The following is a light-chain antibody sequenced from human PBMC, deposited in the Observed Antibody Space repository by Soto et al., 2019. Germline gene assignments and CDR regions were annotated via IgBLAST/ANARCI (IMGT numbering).Light chain of an antibody. CDR1: QDIRNW. J-gene: IGKJ1*01. V-gene: IGKV1-12*01. CDR3: LQDNSFPRT. Sequence: DIQMTQSPSSVSASVGDRVTITCRASQDIRNWLAWYQQKPGKAPKLLIYAASTLQSEDHSRFSGSASGTDFTLSINSLQPEDFATCNCLQDNSFPRTCGRGTKVDI. CDR2: AAS.